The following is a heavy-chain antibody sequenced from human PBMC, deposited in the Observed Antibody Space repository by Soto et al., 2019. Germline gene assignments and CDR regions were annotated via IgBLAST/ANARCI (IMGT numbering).Heavy chain of an antibody. Sequence: PWGSLRLSCAASGFTFVSYAISCFRHSPWKGLEWVSAISGSGGSTYYADSVKGRFTISRDNSKNTLYLQMNSLRAEDTAVYYCAKHGASGYGFDYWGQGTLVTVSS. CDR1: GFTFVSYA. D-gene: IGHD5-12*01. V-gene: IGHV3-23*01. CDR3: AKHGASGYGFDY. CDR2: ISGSGGST. J-gene: IGHJ4*02.